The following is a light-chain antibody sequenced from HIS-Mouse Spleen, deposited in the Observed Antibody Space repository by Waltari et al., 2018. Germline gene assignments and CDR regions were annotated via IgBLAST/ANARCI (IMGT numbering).Light chain of an antibody. CDR2: KDS. CDR1: ALPKPY. V-gene: IGLV3-25*03. J-gene: IGLJ3*02. Sequence: SSELTQPPSVSVSPGQTARSTCSGDALPKPYAYWYQQKPGQAPVLVIYKDSERPSGIPERFSGSSSGTTVTLTISGVQAEDEADYYCQSADSSGTYWVFGGGTKLTVL. CDR3: QSADSSGTYWV.